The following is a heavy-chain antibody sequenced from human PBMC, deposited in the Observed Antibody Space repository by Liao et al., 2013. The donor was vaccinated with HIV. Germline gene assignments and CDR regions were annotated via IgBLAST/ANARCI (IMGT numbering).Heavy chain of an antibody. CDR1: GGSISSGDYY. D-gene: IGHD6-19*01. CDR2: IYNSGTT. J-gene: IGHJ4*02. Sequence: QVQLQESGPGLVKPSQTLSLTCTVSGGSISSGDYYWNWIRQPAGKGLEWIGRIYNSGTTNYDPSLKSRVTMSLDTSKSQFSLRLSSVTAADTAVYYCARGIAVADTFDYWGQGTLVTVSS. V-gene: IGHV4-61*02. CDR3: ARGIAVADTFDY.